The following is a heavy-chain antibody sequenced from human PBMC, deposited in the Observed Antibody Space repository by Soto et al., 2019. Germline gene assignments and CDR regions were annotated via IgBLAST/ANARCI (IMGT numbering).Heavy chain of an antibody. Sequence: EVQLVESGGGLVKPGGSLRLSCAASGFTFSSYSMNWVRQAPGKGLEGVSSISSSSSYIYYADSVKGRFTISRDNAKNSLYLQMNSLRAEDTAVYYCATLRLGELSLFNWFDPWGQGTLVTVSS. V-gene: IGHV3-21*01. CDR2: ISSSSSYI. CDR3: ATLRLGELSLFNWFDP. J-gene: IGHJ5*02. CDR1: GFTFSSYS. D-gene: IGHD3-16*02.